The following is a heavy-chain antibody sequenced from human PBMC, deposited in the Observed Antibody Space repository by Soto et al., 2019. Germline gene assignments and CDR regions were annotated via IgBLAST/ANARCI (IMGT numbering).Heavy chain of an antibody. CDR2: ITPIFGTA. CDR3: ARGWGYDTSDYYYAY. D-gene: IGHD3-22*01. J-gene: IGHJ4*02. CDR1: GGTFSRYA. V-gene: IGHV1-69*13. Sequence: SVKVSCKAYGGTFSRYAISWVRQAPGQGLEWMGGITPIFGTANYAQKFQGRVAITADEFTRTSYMELRSLRSGDTAVYYCARGWGYDTSDYYYAYWGQGTLVTVSS.